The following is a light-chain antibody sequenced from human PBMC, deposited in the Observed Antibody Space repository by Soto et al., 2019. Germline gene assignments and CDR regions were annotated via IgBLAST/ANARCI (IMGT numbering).Light chain of an antibody. J-gene: IGLJ2*01. Sequence: QSALTQPASVSGSPGQSITISCTGTSSDVGGYNYVSWYQQHPGKAPKLMIYDVSNRPSGVSNRFSGSKSGNTASLTISGLQAEGEADYYCSSYTSSSVVCGGGTKLTVL. V-gene: IGLV2-14*01. CDR1: SSDVGGYNY. CDR2: DVS. CDR3: SSYTSSSVV.